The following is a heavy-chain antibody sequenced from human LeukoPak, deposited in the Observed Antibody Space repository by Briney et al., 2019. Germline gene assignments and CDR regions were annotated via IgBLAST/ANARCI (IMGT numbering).Heavy chain of an antibody. CDR3: ARDRENTMVRGVIIRYFDL. CDR2: IHDNGDS. CDR1: GGSISGYF. Sequence: SETLSLTCTVSGGSISGYFWSWIRQPAGKGLEWIGRIHDNGDSNHNPSLKSRVTMSVDTSKNQFSLKLSSVTAADTAVYYCARDRENTMVRGVIIRYFDLWGRGTLVTVSS. J-gene: IGHJ2*01. D-gene: IGHD3-10*01. V-gene: IGHV4-4*07.